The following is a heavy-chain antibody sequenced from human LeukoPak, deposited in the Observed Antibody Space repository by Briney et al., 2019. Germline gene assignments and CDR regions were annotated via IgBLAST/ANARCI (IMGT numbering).Heavy chain of an antibody. CDR3: ATKQWLAPPPDS. J-gene: IGHJ4*02. V-gene: IGHV3-74*01. Sequence: GGSPRLSCAASGFTFSKYWMLLVRQAPGKGLESVSRINTDGTVTTYADSVKGRFPVSRDNADNTMFLQMNSVRDEDTAVYYCATKQWLAPPPDSWGQGTPVTVSS. CDR2: INTDGTVT. D-gene: IGHD6-19*01. CDR1: GFTFSKYW.